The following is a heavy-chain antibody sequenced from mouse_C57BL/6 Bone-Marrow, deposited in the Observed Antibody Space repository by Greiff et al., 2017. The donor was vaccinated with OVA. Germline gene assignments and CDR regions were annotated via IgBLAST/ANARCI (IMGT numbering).Heavy chain of an antibody. Sequence: EVQRVESGGDLVKPGGSLKLSCAASGFTFSSYGMSWVRQTPDKRLEWVATISSGGSYTYYPDSVKGRFTISRDKAKKTLYVQRSSMKSEDTAMYYGARHGDYGSFFDYWGQGTTLTVSA. J-gene: IGHJ2*01. CDR1: GFTFSSYG. V-gene: IGHV5-6*01. D-gene: IGHD1-1*01. CDR2: ISSGGSYT. CDR3: ARHGDYGSFFDY.